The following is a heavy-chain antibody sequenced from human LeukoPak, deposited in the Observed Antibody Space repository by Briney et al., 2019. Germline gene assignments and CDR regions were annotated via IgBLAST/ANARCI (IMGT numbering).Heavy chain of an antibody. CDR2: INPNSGGT. V-gene: IGHV1-2*02. Sequence: ASVKVSCKASGYTFTGYYMHWVRQAPGQGLEWMGWINPNSGGTNYAQKFQGRVTMTRDTSISTAYMELSRLRSDDTAVYYCARDTVRGDAYFDYWGQGTLVTVSS. CDR3: ARDTVRGDAYFDY. CDR1: GYTFTGYY. D-gene: IGHD3-10*02. J-gene: IGHJ4*02.